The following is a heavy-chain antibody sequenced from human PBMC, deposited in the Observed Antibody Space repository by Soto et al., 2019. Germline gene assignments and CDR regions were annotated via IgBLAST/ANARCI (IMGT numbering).Heavy chain of an antibody. CDR2: MNPNSGNT. J-gene: IGHJ4*02. CDR3: ARGGLSRGYDSPPDY. V-gene: IGHV1-8*01. Sequence: GASVKVSCKASGYTFTSYDINWVRQATGQGLEWMGWMNPNSGNTGYAQKFQGRVTMTRNTSISTAYMELSSLRFEYTALYYCARGGLSRGYDSPPDYWGQGTLVTVSS. CDR1: GYTFTSYD. D-gene: IGHD5-12*01.